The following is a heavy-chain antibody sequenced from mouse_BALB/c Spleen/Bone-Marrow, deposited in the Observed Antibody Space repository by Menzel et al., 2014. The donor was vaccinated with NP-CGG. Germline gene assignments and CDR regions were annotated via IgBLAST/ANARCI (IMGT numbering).Heavy chain of an antibody. D-gene: IGHD2-14*01. CDR2: IYPGSGST. V-gene: IGHV1-81*01. J-gene: IGHJ2*01. CDR1: GYTFTDYV. Sequence: QVQLQQPGPELVKPGASVKMSCKASGYTFTDYVIRWVKQRTGQGLEWIGEIYPGSGSTYYNEKFKGKATLTADKSSNTVYMEMSSLPSDDSAVYFCAKKGYDCLFDYWGQGTTLTVSS. CDR3: AKKGYDCLFDY.